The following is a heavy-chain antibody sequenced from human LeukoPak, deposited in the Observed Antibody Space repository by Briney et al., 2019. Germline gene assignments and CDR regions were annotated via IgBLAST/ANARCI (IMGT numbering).Heavy chain of an antibody. Sequence: SETLSFTCTVSGGSISSYYWSWIRQPPGKGLEWIGYIYYSGSTNYNPSLKSRVTISVDTSKNQFSLKLSSVTAADTAVYYCAREPLPRYYFDYWGQGTLVTVSS. J-gene: IGHJ4*02. CDR1: GGSISSYY. CDR2: IYYSGST. CDR3: AREPLPRYYFDY. V-gene: IGHV4-59*01.